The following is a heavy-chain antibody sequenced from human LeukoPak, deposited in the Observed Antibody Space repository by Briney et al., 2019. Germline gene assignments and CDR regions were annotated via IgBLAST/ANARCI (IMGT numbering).Heavy chain of an antibody. J-gene: IGHJ5*02. V-gene: IGHV4-39*07. CDR3: ARDQLTYYDYFWGSNRLNWFDP. CDR1: GGSISGTSYY. CDR2: IENTGTA. Sequence: SETLSLTCSVSGGSISGTSYYWGWIRQPPGKGLEWIATIENTGTAHHNPSLKSRVTISLDTSKNQFSLKLSSVTAADTAVYYCARDQLTYYDYFWGSNRLNWFDPWGQGTLVTVSS. D-gene: IGHD3-16*02.